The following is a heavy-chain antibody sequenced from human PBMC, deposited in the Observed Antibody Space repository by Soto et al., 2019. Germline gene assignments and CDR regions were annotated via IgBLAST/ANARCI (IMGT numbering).Heavy chain of an antibody. Sequence: GGSLRLSCAASGFTFDDYAMHWVRQAPGKGLEWVSGISWNSGSIGYADSVKGRFTISRDNAKNSLYLQMNSLRAEDTALYYCAKSKIKRGTTVTFDYWGQGTLVTVSS. CDR1: GFTFDDYA. V-gene: IGHV3-9*01. J-gene: IGHJ4*02. CDR2: ISWNSGSI. D-gene: IGHD4-4*01. CDR3: AKSKIKRGTTVTFDY.